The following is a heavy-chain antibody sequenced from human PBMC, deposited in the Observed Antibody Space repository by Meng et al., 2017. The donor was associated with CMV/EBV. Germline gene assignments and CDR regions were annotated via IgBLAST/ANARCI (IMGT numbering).Heavy chain of an antibody. CDR2: ISASGDIT. J-gene: IGHJ4*02. CDR1: GFSISDYA. V-gene: IGHV3-23*01. Sequence: SCAASGFSISDYAMDWVRQAPGKGLEWVSVISASGDITFYAESVKGRFTIGRDNSKNTAYLQMNSLRAEDTAVYYCARAPTRKYYFQYWGQGSLVTVSS. CDR3: ARAPTRKYYFQY. D-gene: IGHD5-24*01.